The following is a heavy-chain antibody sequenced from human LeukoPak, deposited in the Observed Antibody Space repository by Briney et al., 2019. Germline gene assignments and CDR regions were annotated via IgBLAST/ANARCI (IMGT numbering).Heavy chain of an antibody. CDR2: INPSGGST. D-gene: IGHD6-6*01. Sequence: ASVKVSCKASGYTFTSYYMHWVRQAPGQGLEWMGIINPSGGSTSYAQKFQGRVTMTRDMSTSTAYMELSSLRSEDTAVYYCARDLVGRSSSDWFDPWGQGTLVTVSS. V-gene: IGHV1-46*01. J-gene: IGHJ5*02. CDR1: GYTFTSYY. CDR3: ARDLVGRSSSDWFDP.